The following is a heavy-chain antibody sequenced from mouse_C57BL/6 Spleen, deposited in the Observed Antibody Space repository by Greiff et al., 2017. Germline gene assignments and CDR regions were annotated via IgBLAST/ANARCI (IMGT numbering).Heavy chain of an antibody. V-gene: IGHV5-9*01. Sequence: VQLKESGGGLVKPGGSLKLSCAASGFTFSSYTMSWVRQTPEKRLEWVATISGGGGNTYYPDSVKGRFTISRDNAKNTLYLQMSSLRSEDTALYYCARLSTGTDYAMDYWGQGTSVTVSS. CDR1: GFTFSSYT. J-gene: IGHJ4*01. D-gene: IGHD4-1*02. CDR2: ISGGGGNT. CDR3: ARLSTGTDYAMDY.